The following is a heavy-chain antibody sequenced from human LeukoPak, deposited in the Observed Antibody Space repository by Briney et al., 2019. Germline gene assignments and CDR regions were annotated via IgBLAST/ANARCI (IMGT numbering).Heavy chain of an antibody. Sequence: PGGSLRLSCAASGFTFSNYNMNWVRQAPGKGLEWVSSISSSSSYIYYADSVKGRFTISRDNAKNSLYLQMNSLRAEDTAVYYCARDRLHYGEYEKTFDYWGQGTLVSVSS. CDR3: ARDRLHYGEYEKTFDY. D-gene: IGHD4-17*01. CDR1: GFTFSNYN. CDR2: ISSSSSYI. J-gene: IGHJ4*02. V-gene: IGHV3-21*01.